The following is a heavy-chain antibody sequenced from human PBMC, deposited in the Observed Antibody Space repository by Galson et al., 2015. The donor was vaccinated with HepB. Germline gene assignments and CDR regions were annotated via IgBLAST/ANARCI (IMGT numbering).Heavy chain of an antibody. CDR1: GDSVSNNHVA. D-gene: IGHD2-15*01. CDR2: TYRGSN. V-gene: IGHV6-1*01. J-gene: IGHJ3*02. CDR3: ARGAYSSFDI. Sequence: CAISGDSVSNNHVAWNWIRQSPSRGLEWLGRTYRGSNQYAASMRGRIAINSDTSTNQFSLQLSSVTPEDTGLYYCARGAYSSFDIWDQGPMVTVSS.